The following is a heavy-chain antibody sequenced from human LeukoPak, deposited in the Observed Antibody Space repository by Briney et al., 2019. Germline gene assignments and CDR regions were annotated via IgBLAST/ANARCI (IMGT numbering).Heavy chain of an antibody. Sequence: ASVKVSCKVSGYTLTELSMHWVRQAPGKGLEWMGGFDPEDGETIYAQKFQGRVTMTEDTSTDTAYMELSSLRSEDTAVYYCATVLEMTTARPRYYYGMDVWGQGTTVTVSS. D-gene: IGHD4-17*01. V-gene: IGHV1-24*01. J-gene: IGHJ6*02. CDR2: FDPEDGET. CDR3: ATVLEMTTARPRYYYGMDV. CDR1: GYTLTELS.